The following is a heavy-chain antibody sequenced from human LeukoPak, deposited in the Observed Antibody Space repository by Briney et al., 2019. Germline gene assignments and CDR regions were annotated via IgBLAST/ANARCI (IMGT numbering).Heavy chain of an antibody. CDR1: GGTFSSYA. CDR3: ARMKNYDILTGYYD. J-gene: IGHJ4*02. D-gene: IGHD3-9*01. CDR2: IIPIFGTA. Sequence: ASVKVSCKASGGTFSSYAISWVRQAPGQGLEWMGGIIPIFGTANYAQKFQGRVTITADESTSTAYMELSSLRSEDTAVYYCARMKNYDILTGYYDWGQGTLVTVSS. V-gene: IGHV1-69*13.